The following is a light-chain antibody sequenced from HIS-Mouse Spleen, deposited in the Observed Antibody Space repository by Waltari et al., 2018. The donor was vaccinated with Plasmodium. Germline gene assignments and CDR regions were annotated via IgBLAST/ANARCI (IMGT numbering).Light chain of an antibody. V-gene: IGLV3-19*01. CDR2: GKN. CDR3: NSRDSSGNHQV. CDR1: SLRSYY. Sequence: SSELTQDPAVSVALGQPVRITCQGDSLRSYYASWYQQKPGQAPLLVIYGKNNRPSGIPDRFSGSSSGNTASLTITGAQAEDEADYYCNSRDSSGNHQVFGGGTKLTVL. J-gene: IGLJ3*02.